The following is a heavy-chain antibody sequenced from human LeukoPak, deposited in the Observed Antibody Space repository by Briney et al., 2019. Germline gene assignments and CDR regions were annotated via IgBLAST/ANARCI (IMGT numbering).Heavy chain of an antibody. CDR2: IYYSGST. V-gene: IGHV4-30-4*01. Sequence: SQTLSLTCTVSGGSISSGDYYWSWIRHPPGKGLEWIGYIYYSGSTYYNPSLKSRVTISVDTSKNQFSLKLSSVTAADTAVYYCARDGYYYYGMDVWGKGTTVTVSS. CDR3: ARDGYYYYGMDV. CDR1: GGSISSGDYY. J-gene: IGHJ6*04.